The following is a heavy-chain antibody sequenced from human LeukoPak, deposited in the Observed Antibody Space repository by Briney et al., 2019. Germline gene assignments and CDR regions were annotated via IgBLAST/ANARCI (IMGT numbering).Heavy chain of an antibody. Sequence: GGSLRLFCAASEFSVGSNYMTWVRQAPGKGLEWVSLIYSGGSQYYADSVKGRFTISRDNSKNTLYLQMNSMRAEDTAVYYCAKDHSAGFDYWGQGTLVTVSS. CDR2: IYSGGSQ. D-gene: IGHD1-1*01. CDR1: EFSVGSNY. V-gene: IGHV3-66*01. CDR3: AKDHSAGFDY. J-gene: IGHJ4*02.